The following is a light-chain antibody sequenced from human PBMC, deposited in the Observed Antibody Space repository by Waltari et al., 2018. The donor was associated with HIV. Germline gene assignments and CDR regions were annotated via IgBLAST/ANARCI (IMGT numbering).Light chain of an antibody. CDR2: AAF. J-gene: IGKJ4*01. V-gene: IGKV1-12*01. Sequence: DIQMTQSPSSMSVSVGDRVTITCRANQDIKNWLAWYQQKPGKAPKLLIYAAFNLQSGVPSRFSGSRSGTDFTLTITSLQPEDFATYYCQQANSFPPTFGGGTKVDI. CDR3: QQANSFPPT. CDR1: QDIKNW.